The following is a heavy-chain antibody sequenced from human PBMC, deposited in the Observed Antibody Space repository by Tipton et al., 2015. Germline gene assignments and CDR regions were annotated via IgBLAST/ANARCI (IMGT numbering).Heavy chain of an antibody. J-gene: IGHJ4*02. CDR3: ARDPDVGTSAPASGYDY. V-gene: IGHV3-48*03. CDR2: ISSSGKNR. CDR1: GFTFSNYE. Sequence: SLRLSCAASGFTFSNYEMNWVRQAPGKGLEWVSYISSSGKNRFYADSVEGRFTISRDNAKNTLYLQMSSLRDEDTAVYYCARDPDVGTSAPASGYDYWGQGTLVTVSS. D-gene: IGHD2-2*01.